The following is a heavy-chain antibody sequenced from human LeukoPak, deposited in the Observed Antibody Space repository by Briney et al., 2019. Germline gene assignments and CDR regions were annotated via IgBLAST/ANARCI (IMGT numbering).Heavy chain of an antibody. V-gene: IGHV1-24*01. CDR1: GYTLAELS. CDR2: FDPEDGET. CDR3: ATSLPGSSGYYDYFDY. Sequence: ASVKVSCKLSGYTLAELSIHWVRQVPGKGLEWMGGFDPEDGETFFAQKLQGRVTMTEDTSTDTAYMELSSLRYEDTAVYYCATSLPGSSGYYDYFDYWGQGTLVTVSS. D-gene: IGHD3-22*01. J-gene: IGHJ4*02.